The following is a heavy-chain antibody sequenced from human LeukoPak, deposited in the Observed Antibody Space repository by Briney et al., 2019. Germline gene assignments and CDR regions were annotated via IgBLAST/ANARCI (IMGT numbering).Heavy chain of an antibody. CDR1: GFTFSSYS. V-gene: IGHV3-21*01. CDR3: ATDCSSTSCYLYFQH. Sequence: PGGSLRLSCAASGFTFSSYSMNWVRQAPGKGLEWVSSISSSSSYMYYADSVKGRFTISRDNAKNSLYLQMNSLRAEDTAVYYCATDCSSTSCYLYFQHWGQGTLVTVSS. J-gene: IGHJ1*01. CDR2: ISSSSSYM. D-gene: IGHD2-2*01.